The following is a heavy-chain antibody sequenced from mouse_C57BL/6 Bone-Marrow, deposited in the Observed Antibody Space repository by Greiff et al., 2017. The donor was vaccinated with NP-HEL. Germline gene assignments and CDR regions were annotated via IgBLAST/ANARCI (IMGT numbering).Heavy chain of an antibody. V-gene: IGHV5-15*01. Sequence: EVQGVESGGGLVQPGGSLKLSCAASGFTFSDYGMAWVRQAPRKGPEWVAFISNLAYSIYYADTVTGRFTISRENAKNTLYLEMSSLRSEDTAMYYCARQRDGYVYYAMDYWGQGTSVTVSS. J-gene: IGHJ4*01. D-gene: IGHD2-2*01. CDR2: ISNLAYSI. CDR1: GFTFSDYG. CDR3: ARQRDGYVYYAMDY.